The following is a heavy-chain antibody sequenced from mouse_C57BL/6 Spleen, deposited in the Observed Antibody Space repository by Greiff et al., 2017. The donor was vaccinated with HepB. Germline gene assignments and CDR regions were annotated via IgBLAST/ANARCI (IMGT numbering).Heavy chain of an antibody. CDR2: IDPSDSYT. J-gene: IGHJ4*01. CDR3: ARRVRGVYAMDY. V-gene: IGHV1-50*01. Sequence: QVHVKQSGAELVKPGASVKLSCKASGYTFTSYWMQWVKQRPGQGLEWIGEIDPSDSYTNYNQKFKGKATLTVDTSYSTAYMQLSSLTSEESAVYYWARRVRGVYAMDYWGQGTSVTVSS. CDR1: GYTFTSYW.